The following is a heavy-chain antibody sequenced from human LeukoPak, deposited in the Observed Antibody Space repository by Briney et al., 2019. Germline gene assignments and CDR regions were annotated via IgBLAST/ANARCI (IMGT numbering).Heavy chain of an antibody. Sequence: GGSLRLSCAASGLTFSRYWMTWVRQAPGKGLEWVANIKQDGSGKYYVDSVKGRFTISRDNAKNSLYLQMNSLRAEDTAVYFCARDYPTTVTTAVGDSYYYYMDVWGKGTTVTVSS. CDR2: IKQDGSGK. V-gene: IGHV3-7*01. CDR1: GLTFSRYW. CDR3: ARDYPTTVTTAVGDSYYYYMDV. J-gene: IGHJ6*03. D-gene: IGHD4-17*01.